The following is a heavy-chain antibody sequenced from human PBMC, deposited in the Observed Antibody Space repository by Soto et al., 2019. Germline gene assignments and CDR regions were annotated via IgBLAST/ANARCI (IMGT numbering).Heavy chain of an antibody. CDR2: IYYSGST. J-gene: IGHJ3*02. V-gene: IGHV4-30-4*01. D-gene: IGHD3-3*01. Sequence: PSETLSLTCTVSGGSISSGDYYWSWIRQPPGKGLEWIGYIYYSGSTYYNPSLKSRVTISVDTSKNQFSLKLSSVTAADTAVYYCARVSYDFWSGFEDGRHDAFDIWGQGTMVTVSS. CDR1: GGSISSGDYY. CDR3: ARVSYDFWSGFEDGRHDAFDI.